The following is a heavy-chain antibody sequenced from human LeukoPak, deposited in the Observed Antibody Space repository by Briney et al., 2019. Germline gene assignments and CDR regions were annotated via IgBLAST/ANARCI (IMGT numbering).Heavy chain of an antibody. CDR1: GGSISSYY. CDR2: IYYSGST. V-gene: IGHV4-59*08. J-gene: IGHJ3*02. CDR3: AGPSVRSLLWGAFDI. D-gene: IGHD3-10*01. Sequence: SETLSLTCTVSGGSISSYYWSWIRQPPGKGLEWIGYIYYSGSTNYNPSLRSRVTISVDTSKNQFSLKLSSVTAADTAVYYCAGPSVRSLLWGAFDIWGQGTMVTVSS.